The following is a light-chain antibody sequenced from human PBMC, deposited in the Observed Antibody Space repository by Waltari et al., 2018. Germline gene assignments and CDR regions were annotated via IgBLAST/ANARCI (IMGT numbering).Light chain of an antibody. CDR1: KSVSRA. J-gene: IGKJ1*01. CDR2: GAS. V-gene: IGKV3-20*01. Sequence: EFVLTPSPGPLSSSPGARATSSCRASKSVSRALAWYQQNPGQTPRLLIYGASNRATGIPDRFSGSGSGTDFSLIISRLEPEDFAVYYCQHYVSLPVTFGQGTKVEIK. CDR3: QHYVSLPVT.